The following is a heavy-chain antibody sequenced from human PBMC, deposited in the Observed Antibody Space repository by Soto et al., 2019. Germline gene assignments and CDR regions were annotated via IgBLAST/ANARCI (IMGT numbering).Heavy chain of an antibody. Sequence: GGSLRLSCAASGFTFSSYAMHWVRQAPGKGLEWVAVISYDGSNKYYADSVKGRFTISRDNSKNTLYLQMNSLRAEDTAVYYCARDMYYYDSSGYYPDYYYYGMDVWGQGTTVTVSS. V-gene: IGHV3-30-3*01. CDR1: GFTFSSYA. CDR2: ISYDGSNK. J-gene: IGHJ6*02. D-gene: IGHD3-22*01. CDR3: ARDMYYYDSSGYYPDYYYYGMDV.